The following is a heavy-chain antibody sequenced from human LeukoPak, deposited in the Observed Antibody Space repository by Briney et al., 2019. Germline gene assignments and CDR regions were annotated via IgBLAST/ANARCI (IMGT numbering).Heavy chain of an antibody. D-gene: IGHD3-22*01. CDR1: GFTFSSYS. J-gene: IGHJ3*02. Sequence: GGSLRLSCAASGFTFSSYSMNWVRQAPGKGLEWVSSISSSSSYIYYADSVKGRFTISRDNAKNSLYLQMNSLRAEDTAVYYCARLFYDSSGYSRGAFDIWGQGTMVTVSS. CDR2: ISSSSSYI. V-gene: IGHV3-21*01. CDR3: ARLFYDSSGYSRGAFDI.